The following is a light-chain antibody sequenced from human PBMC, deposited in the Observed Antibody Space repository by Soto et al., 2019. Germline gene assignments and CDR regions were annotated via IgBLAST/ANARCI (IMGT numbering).Light chain of an antibody. CDR3: YSAAENKGV. CDR1: VLAKKY. J-gene: IGLJ3*02. V-gene: IGLV3-27*01. Sequence: SYELTQPSSVAVSPRQTARITFSGDVLAKKYARWFKQKPGQAPVLMIYKDSERPSGITERFSGSSSGTTVTLTISGAQVEDEADYYCYSAAENKGVFGGGTKLAVL. CDR2: KDS.